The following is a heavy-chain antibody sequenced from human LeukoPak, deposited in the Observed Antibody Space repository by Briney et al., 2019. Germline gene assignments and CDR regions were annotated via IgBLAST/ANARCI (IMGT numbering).Heavy chain of an antibody. CDR3: ARVGAYCTSTSCLDY. CDR1: GYTFTSYG. D-gene: IGHD2-2*01. Sequence: ASVKVSCKASGYTFTSYGISWVRQAPGQGLEWMGWISAYNGNTNYAQKFQGRVTMTTDTSTSTAYMELRSLRSDDTAVYYCARVGAYCTSTSCLDYWGQGTLVTVSS. V-gene: IGHV1-18*01. J-gene: IGHJ4*02. CDR2: ISAYNGNT.